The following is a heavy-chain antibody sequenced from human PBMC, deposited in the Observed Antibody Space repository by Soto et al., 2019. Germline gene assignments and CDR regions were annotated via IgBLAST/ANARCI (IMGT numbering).Heavy chain of an antibody. CDR2: ISGSGGST. V-gene: IGHV3-23*01. D-gene: IGHD4-4*01. CDR1: GFTFSSYA. J-gene: IGHJ5*02. CDR3: AKGMTTLFWFDP. Sequence: EVQLLESGGGLVQPGGSLRLSCAASGFTFSSYAMSWVRQAPGKGLEWVSAISGSGGSTYYADSVKGRFTIARDNSKNPLYLQMNSLRAEDTAVYYCAKGMTTLFWFDPWGQGTLVTVSS.